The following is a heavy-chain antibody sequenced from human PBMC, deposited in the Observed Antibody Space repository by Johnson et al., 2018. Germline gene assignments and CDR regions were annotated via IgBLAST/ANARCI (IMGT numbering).Heavy chain of an antibody. CDR2: INTGNGNT. D-gene: IGHD1-26*01. CDR1: GYSFSTYA. Sequence: LVESGAEVKKPGASVKFSCTASGYSFSTYAMHWVRQAPGQRLEWMGWINTGNGNTKYSQKVQGRVIITRDTSASTAYLELGSLGSEAAALYYFARGRYSYDYYMDGWGKGTTVTVSS. J-gene: IGHJ6*03. CDR3: ARGRYSYDYYMDG. V-gene: IGHV1-3*04.